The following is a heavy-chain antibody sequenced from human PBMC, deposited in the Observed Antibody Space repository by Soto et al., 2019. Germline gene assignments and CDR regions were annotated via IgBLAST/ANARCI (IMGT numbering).Heavy chain of an antibody. CDR1: GFTFSTYA. V-gene: IGHV3-23*01. D-gene: IGHD1-7*01. CDR3: AKDRNYPRDQFHY. Sequence: GGSLRLSCAASGFTFSTYALSWVRQAPGKGLEWVSAISANGQGIYYADSVRGRFTISRDNSKNTIFLQMDSLRAEDTAVYYCAKDRNYPRDQFHYWGQGTLVTVS. J-gene: IGHJ4*02. CDR2: ISANGQGI.